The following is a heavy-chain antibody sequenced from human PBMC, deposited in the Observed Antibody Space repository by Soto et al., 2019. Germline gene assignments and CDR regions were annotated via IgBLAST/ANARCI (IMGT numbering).Heavy chain of an antibody. Sequence: PGGSLGLSCAASGVTFSSYSMSWVRQAPGKGLEWLSYISSAGTNKYYADSVKGRFTISRDNAENSLYLQMNSLRVDDTAVYYCQWLYGMDVWGQGTTVTV. V-gene: IGHV3-21*01. CDR3: QWLYGMDV. CDR2: ISSAGTNK. J-gene: IGHJ6*02. D-gene: IGHD3-22*01. CDR1: GVTFSSYS.